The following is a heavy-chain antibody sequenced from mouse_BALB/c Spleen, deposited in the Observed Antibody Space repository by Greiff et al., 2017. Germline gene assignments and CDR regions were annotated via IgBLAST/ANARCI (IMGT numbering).Heavy chain of an antibody. CDR1: GYTFSSYW. Sequence: VHLVESGAELMKPGASVKISCKATGYTFSSYWIEWVKQRPGHGLEWIGEILPGSGSTNYNEKFKGKATFTADTSSNTAYMQLSSLTSEDSAVYYCARSNYGFAYWGQGTLVTVSA. D-gene: IGHD2-5*01. CDR3: ARSNYGFAY. V-gene: IGHV1-9*01. J-gene: IGHJ3*01. CDR2: ILPGSGST.